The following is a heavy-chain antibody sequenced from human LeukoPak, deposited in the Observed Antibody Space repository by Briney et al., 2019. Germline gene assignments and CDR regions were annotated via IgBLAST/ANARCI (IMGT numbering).Heavy chain of an antibody. Sequence: ASVKVSCKASGGTFSSYAISWVRQAPGQGPEWMGGIIPIFGTTNYAQKFQGRVTITADESTSTAYMELSSLRSEDTAVYYCARIVGIASRGYFDYWGQGTLVTVSS. J-gene: IGHJ4*02. D-gene: IGHD3-10*01. V-gene: IGHV1-69*13. CDR3: ARIVGIASRGYFDY. CDR1: GGTFSSYA. CDR2: IIPIFGTT.